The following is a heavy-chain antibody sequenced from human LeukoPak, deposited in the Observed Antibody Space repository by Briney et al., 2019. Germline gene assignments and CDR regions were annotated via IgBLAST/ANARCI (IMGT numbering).Heavy chain of an antibody. CDR3: ARGVVAAPQTFDY. D-gene: IGHD2-15*01. CDR2: IYFSGST. CDR1: GGSISSYY. Sequence: SETLSLTCTVSGGSISSYYWSWIRQPPGKGLEWIGYIYFSGSTNYNPSLKSRVTISVDTSKNQFSLKLSSVTAADTAVYYCARGVVAAPQTFDYWGQGTLVTVSS. J-gene: IGHJ4*02. V-gene: IGHV4-59*01.